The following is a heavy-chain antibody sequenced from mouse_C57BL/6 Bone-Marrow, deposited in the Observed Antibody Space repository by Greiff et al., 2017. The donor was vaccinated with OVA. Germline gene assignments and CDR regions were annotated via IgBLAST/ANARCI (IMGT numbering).Heavy chain of an antibody. CDR2: IYPRDGST. J-gene: IGHJ2*01. V-gene: IGHV1-85*01. CDR1: GYTFTSYD. Sequence: QVQLKESGPELVKPGASVKLSCKASGYTFTSYDINWVKQRPGQGLEWIGWIYPRDGSTKYNEKFKGKATLTVDTSSSTAYMELHSLTSEDSAVYFCARGVGSSPNYFDYWGQGTTLTVSS. CDR3: ARGVGSSPNYFDY. D-gene: IGHD1-1*01.